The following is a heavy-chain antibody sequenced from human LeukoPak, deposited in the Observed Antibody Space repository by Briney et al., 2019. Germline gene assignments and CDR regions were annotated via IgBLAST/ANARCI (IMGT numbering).Heavy chain of an antibody. CDR2: LYPGDSDT. CDR1: GYSFSSYW. Sequence: GESLKISCKGSGYSFSSYWIGWVRQMPGKGLEWMGMLYPGDSDTRYSPSFQGQVTISADKSISTAYLQWSSLKASDTAMYYCARRAYCGGDCYLDYWGQGTLVTVSS. D-gene: IGHD2-21*02. J-gene: IGHJ4*02. V-gene: IGHV5-51*01. CDR3: ARRAYCGGDCYLDY.